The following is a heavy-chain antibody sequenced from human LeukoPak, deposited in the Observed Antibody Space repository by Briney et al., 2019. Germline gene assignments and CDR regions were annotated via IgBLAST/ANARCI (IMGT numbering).Heavy chain of an antibody. CDR3: AMSGGSGYVHFDY. Sequence: GGSLRLSCAASGFTFSSYAMSWVRQAPGRGLGWVSAISGSGGSTYYADSVKGRFTISRDNSKNTLYLQMKSLRAEDTAVYYCAMSGGSGYVHFDYWGQGTLVAVSS. J-gene: IGHJ4*02. CDR1: GFTFSSYA. D-gene: IGHD2-15*01. V-gene: IGHV3-23*01. CDR2: ISGSGGST.